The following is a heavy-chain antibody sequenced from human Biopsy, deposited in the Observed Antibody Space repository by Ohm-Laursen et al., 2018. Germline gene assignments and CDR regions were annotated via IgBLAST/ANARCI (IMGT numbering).Heavy chain of an antibody. J-gene: IGHJ5*01. CDR1: GFSFSDNY. D-gene: IGHD2-15*01. V-gene: IGHV3-72*01. CDR3: ARAGRYCSGGGCYSWFDS. CDR2: IRDKANSYTT. Sequence: SLRLSCTASGFSFSDNYMDWVRQAPGEGLEWVGRIRDKANSYTTDYAASAKGRFTISRDDSKNSLYLQMNSLKTEDTALYYCARAGRYCSGGGCYSWFDSWGQGTLVTVSS.